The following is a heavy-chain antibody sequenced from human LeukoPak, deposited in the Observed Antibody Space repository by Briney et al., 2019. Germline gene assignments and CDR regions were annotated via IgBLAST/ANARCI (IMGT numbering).Heavy chain of an antibody. CDR3: ARNLRRIAAAVVSNWFDP. CDR1: GYTFTSYA. CDR2: INTNTGNP. J-gene: IGHJ5*02. D-gene: IGHD6-13*01. V-gene: IGHV7-4-1*02. Sequence: ASVKVSCKASGYTFTSYAMNWVRQAPGQGLEWIGWINTNTGNPTYAQGFTGRFVFSLDTSVSTAYLQISSLKAEDTAVYYCARNLRRIAAAVVSNWFDPWGQGTLVTVSS.